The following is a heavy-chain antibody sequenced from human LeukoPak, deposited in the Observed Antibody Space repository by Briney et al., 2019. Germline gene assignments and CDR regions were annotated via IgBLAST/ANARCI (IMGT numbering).Heavy chain of an antibody. D-gene: IGHD3-10*01. CDR1: GGSISSYY. V-gene: IGHV4-59*01. Sequence: SETLSLTCTVSGGSISSYYWSWIRQPPGKGLEWIGYIYYSGSTNYNPSLKSRVTISVDTSKNQFSLKLSSVTAADTAVYYCARGRNYYGSGSYGWFDPWGQGTLVTVSS. CDR2: IYYSGST. CDR3: ARGRNYYGSGSYGWFDP. J-gene: IGHJ5*02.